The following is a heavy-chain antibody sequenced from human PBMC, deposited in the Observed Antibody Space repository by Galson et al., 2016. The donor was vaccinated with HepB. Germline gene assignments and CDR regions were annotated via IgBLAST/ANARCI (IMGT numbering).Heavy chain of an antibody. CDR1: GFTFNNYW. Sequence: SLRLSCAASGFTFNNYWMNWVRQAPGKGLEWVASIKQDGSQMHFVDSVKGRFTISRDNAKNSLYLQMNSLRAEDSAVYYCARDDGGLYSTTLYVWGQGTAVTVSS. CDR3: ARDDGGLYSTTLYV. D-gene: IGHD3-16*01. CDR2: IKQDGSQM. J-gene: IGHJ6*01. V-gene: IGHV3-7*03.